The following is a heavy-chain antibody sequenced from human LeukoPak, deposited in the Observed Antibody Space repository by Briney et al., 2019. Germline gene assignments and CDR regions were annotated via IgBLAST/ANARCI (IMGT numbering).Heavy chain of an antibody. CDR2: ISGSGGST. CDR3: AKASNGGYEGLFDY. CDR1: GFTFSSYS. D-gene: IGHD5-12*01. V-gene: IGHV3-23*01. J-gene: IGHJ4*02. Sequence: GGSLRLSCAASGFTFSSYSMNWVRQAPGKGLEWVSAISGSGGSTYYADSVKGRFTISRDNSKNTLYLQMNSLRAEDTAVYYCAKASNGGYEGLFDYWGQGTLVTVSS.